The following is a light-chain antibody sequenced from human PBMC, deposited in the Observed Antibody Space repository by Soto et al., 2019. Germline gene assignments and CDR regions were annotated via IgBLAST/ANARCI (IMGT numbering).Light chain of an antibody. J-gene: IGKJ1*01. Sequence: EIVLTQSPGTLSLSPGKRATLSCRASQSISSSYLAWYQQRPGQAPRLLIYGASSRATGIPDRFSGSGSGTERNLTISRLEPEDFAVYYCQQYGSSSWTFVQGTKVDI. CDR1: QSISSSY. V-gene: IGKV3-20*01. CDR2: GAS. CDR3: QQYGSSSWT.